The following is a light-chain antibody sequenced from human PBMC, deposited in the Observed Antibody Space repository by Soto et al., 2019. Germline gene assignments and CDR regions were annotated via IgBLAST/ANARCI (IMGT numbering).Light chain of an antibody. CDR2: QVN. J-gene: IGLJ1*01. V-gene: IGLV2-8*01. Sequence: QSALTQPASVSGSPGQSITISCTGTSSDVGTRNFVSWYQQHPGKAPKLMIYQVNKRPSGVPDRFSGSKSGNTASLTVSGLQAEDEADYYCSSYAGSSNVFGTGTKVTVL. CDR3: SSYAGSSNV. CDR1: SSDVGTRNF.